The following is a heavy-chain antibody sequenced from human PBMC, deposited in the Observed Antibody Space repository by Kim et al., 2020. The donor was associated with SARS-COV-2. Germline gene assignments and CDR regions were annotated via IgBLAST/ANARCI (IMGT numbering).Heavy chain of an antibody. Sequence: ASVKVSCKASGYTFTSYAMHWVRQAPGQRLEWMGWINAGNGNTKYSQKFQGRVTITRDTSASTAYMELSSLRSEDTAVYYCARDLVPAAIQQLVPLGVVGFDPWGQGTLVTVSS. D-gene: IGHD2-2*02. J-gene: IGHJ5*02. CDR1: GYTFTSYA. CDR2: INAGNGNT. CDR3: ARDLVPAAIQQLVPLGVVGFDP. V-gene: IGHV1-3*01.